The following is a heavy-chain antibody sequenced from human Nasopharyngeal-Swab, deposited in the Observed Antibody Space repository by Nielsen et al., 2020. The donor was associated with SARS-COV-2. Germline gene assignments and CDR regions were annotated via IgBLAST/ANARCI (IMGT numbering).Heavy chain of an antibody. CDR3: AKDQYSSSPGAFDY. D-gene: IGHD6-6*01. CDR2: ISYDGSNK. CDR1: GFTFSSYG. V-gene: IGHV3-30*18. Sequence: GESLKISCAASGFTFSSYGMHWVRQAPGKGLEWVAVISYDGSNKYCADSVKGRFTISRDNSKNTLYLQMNSLRAEDTAVYYCAKDQYSSSPGAFDYWGQGTLVTVSS. J-gene: IGHJ4*02.